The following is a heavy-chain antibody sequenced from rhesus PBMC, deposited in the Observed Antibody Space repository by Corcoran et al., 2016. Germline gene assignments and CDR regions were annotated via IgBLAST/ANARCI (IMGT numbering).Heavy chain of an antibody. Sequence: QVQLQESGPGLVKPSETLSLPCAVSGGPLSSGYYHWRWIRQPPWKGLEWIGYITYSGSTSYNPSLKGRFTISRDTSKNQFSLKLSSVTAADTAVYYCARESYSGSDYWGQGVLVTVSS. CDR2: ITYSGST. J-gene: IGHJ4*01. D-gene: IGHD1-44*02. CDR3: ARESYSGSDY. V-gene: IGHV4-122*02. CDR1: GGPLSSGYYH.